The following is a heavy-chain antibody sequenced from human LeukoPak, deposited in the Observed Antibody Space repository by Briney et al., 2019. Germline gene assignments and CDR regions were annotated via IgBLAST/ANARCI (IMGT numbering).Heavy chain of an antibody. CDR1: GYTFTNYY. Sequence: ASVKVSCKASGYTFTNYYIRWVRQAPGQGLEWMGWINPNSGGTNYAQKFQGRVTMTRDTSISTAYMELSRLTSDDTAMYYCARVGQSDCWGQGTLVTVSS. V-gene: IGHV1-2*02. CDR2: INPNSGGT. D-gene: IGHD5-24*01. J-gene: IGHJ4*02. CDR3: ARVGQSDC.